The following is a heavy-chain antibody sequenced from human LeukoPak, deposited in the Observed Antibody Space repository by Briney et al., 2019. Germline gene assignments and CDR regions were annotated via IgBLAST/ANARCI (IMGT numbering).Heavy chain of an antibody. D-gene: IGHD6-13*01. Sequence: GGSLRLSCAASGFTFSYHWMTWVRQAPGKGLEWVANIKNDGAVKNYVDSVKGRFTISRDNAKNSLYLQMNNLRAGDTAVYYCAKDSYSKGDFWGQGVLATVSS. CDR2: IKNDGAVK. V-gene: IGHV3-7*01. CDR1: GFTFSYHW. J-gene: IGHJ4*02. CDR3: AKDSYSKGDF.